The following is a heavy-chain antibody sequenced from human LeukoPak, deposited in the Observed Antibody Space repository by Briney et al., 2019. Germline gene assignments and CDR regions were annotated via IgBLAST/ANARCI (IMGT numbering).Heavy chain of an antibody. V-gene: IGHV3-66*01. CDR2: IYSGGST. J-gene: IGHJ3*02. CDR3: AKRLTSMKAFDI. Sequence: GGSLRLSCAASGFTVSSNYMSWVRQAPGKGLEWVSVIYSGGSTYYADSVKGRFTISRDNSKNTLYLQMNSLRAEDTAVYYCAKRLTSMKAFDIWGQGTRVTVSS. D-gene: IGHD2-21*02. CDR1: GFTVSSNY.